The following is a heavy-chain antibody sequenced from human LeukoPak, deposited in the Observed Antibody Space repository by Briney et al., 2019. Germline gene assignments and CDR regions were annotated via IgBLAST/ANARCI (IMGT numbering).Heavy chain of an antibody. J-gene: IGHJ4*02. CDR3: AKAGYDSSGYYDY. Sequence: GRSLRLSCAASGFTFSSYGMHWVRQAPGKGLEGVAVISYDGSNKYYADSVKGRFTISRDNSKNTLYLQMNSLRAEDTAVYYCAKAGYDSSGYYDYWGQGTLVTVSS. V-gene: IGHV3-30*18. CDR1: GFTFSSYG. D-gene: IGHD3-22*01. CDR2: ISYDGSNK.